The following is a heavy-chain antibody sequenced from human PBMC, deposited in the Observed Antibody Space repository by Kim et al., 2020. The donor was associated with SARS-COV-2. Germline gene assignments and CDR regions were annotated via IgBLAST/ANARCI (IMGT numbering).Heavy chain of an antibody. CDR2: IIPIFGTA. Sequence: SVKVSCKASGGTFSSYAISWVRQAPGQGLEWMGGIIPIFGTANYAQKFQGRVTITADESTSTAYMELSSLRSEDTAVYYCARGGEGSSYDYVWGSYRFPNWGQGTLVTVSS. J-gene: IGHJ4*02. CDR3: ARGGEGSSYDYVWGSYRFPN. V-gene: IGHV1-69*13. D-gene: IGHD3-16*02. CDR1: GGTFSSYA.